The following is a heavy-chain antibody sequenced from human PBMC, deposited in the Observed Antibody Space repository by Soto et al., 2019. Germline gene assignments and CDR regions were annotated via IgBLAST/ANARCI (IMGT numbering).Heavy chain of an antibody. D-gene: IGHD3-10*01. CDR1: GGSFSGYY. V-gene: IGHV4-34*01. CDR3: ATQERYYYGSGSYYVYWFDP. CDR2: INHSGST. J-gene: IGHJ5*02. Sequence: PSETLSLTCAVYGGSFSGYYWSWIRQPPGKGPEWIGEINHSGSTNYNPSLKSRVTISVDTSKNQFSLKLSSVTAADTAVYYCATQERYYYGSGSYYVYWFDPWGQGTLVTVSS.